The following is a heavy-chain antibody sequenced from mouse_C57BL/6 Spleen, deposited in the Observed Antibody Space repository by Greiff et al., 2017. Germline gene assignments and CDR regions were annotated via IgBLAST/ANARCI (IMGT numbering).Heavy chain of an antibody. CDR3: ARGIYYYGSSYEGYFDV. Sequence: VQLQQSGAELVKPGASVKISCKASGYAFTGYYMNWVKQSPEKSLEWIGEINPSTGGTTYNQKFKAKATLTVDKSSSTAYMQLKSLTSEDSAVXYCARGIYYYGSSYEGYFDVWGTGTTVTVSS. V-gene: IGHV1-42*01. D-gene: IGHD1-1*01. J-gene: IGHJ1*03. CDR1: GYAFTGYY. CDR2: INPSTGGT.